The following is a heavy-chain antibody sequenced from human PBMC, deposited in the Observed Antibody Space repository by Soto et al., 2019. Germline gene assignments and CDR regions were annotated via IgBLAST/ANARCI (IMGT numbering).Heavy chain of an antibody. V-gene: IGHV3-64*01. J-gene: IGHJ6*02. CDR1: GFTFSSYA. D-gene: IGHD3-10*01. Sequence: EVQLVESGGGLVQPGGSLRLSCAASGFTFSSYAMHWVRQAPGKGLEYVSAISSNGGSTYYANSVKGRFTISRDNSKNTMYLQMGRLGAEDMAVYYCARDVTRWFGELIGLHGMDVWGQGPTVTVSS. CDR2: ISSNGGST. CDR3: ARDVTRWFGELIGLHGMDV.